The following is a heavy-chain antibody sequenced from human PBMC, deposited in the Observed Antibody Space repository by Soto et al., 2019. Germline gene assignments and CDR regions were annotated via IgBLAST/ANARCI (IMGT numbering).Heavy chain of an antibody. CDR2: IWYDGSNK. D-gene: IGHD2-8*01. V-gene: IGHV3-33*01. CDR3: ARDRNRLGYCTNGVCYSGVTYYYGMDV. Sequence: GGSLRLSCAASGFTFSSYGMHWVRQAPGKGLEWVAVIWYDGSNKYYADSVKGRFTISRDNSKNTLFLQMNSLRAEEMAVYYCARDRNRLGYCTNGVCYSGVTYYYGMDVWGQGTTVTVSS. J-gene: IGHJ6*02. CDR1: GFTFSSYG.